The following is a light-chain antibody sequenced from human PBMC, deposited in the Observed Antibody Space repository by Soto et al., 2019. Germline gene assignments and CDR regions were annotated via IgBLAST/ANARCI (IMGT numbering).Light chain of an antibody. CDR2: DAS. CDR3: QQYGSSPPLT. J-gene: IGKJ4*01. CDR1: QSVSCY. Sequence: EIVLTQSPGTLSLSPGERATLSCRASQSVSCYLAGYQQKPGQAPRLLIYDASSRATGGPDRFSGSGSGTDITLTISRLEPADFAVCYCQQYGSSPPLTFGGGTKVDIK. V-gene: IGKV3-20*01.